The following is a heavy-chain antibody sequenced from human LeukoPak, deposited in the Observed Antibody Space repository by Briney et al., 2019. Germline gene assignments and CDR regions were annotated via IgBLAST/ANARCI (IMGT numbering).Heavy chain of an antibody. J-gene: IGHJ4*02. CDR1: GGSFSGYY. CDR3: ARGPRYYYDSSGYY. Sequence: SETLSLTCAVYGGSFSGYYWSWIRQPPGKGLEWIGEINHSGSTNYNPSLKSQVTISVDTSKNQFSLKLSSVTAADTAVYYRARGPRYYYDSSGYYWGQGTLVTVSS. V-gene: IGHV4-34*01. CDR2: INHSGST. D-gene: IGHD3-22*01.